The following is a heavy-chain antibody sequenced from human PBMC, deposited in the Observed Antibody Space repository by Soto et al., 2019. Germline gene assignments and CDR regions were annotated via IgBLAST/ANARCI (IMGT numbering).Heavy chain of an antibody. CDR2: ISGGGNDR. J-gene: IGHJ4*02. CDR3: ARENLRYFDY. CDR1: GFPFSSYA. V-gene: IGHV3-23*01. Sequence: PGGSLRLSCAASGFPFSSYAMSWRRQTPEKGLEWVAGISGGGNDRYYADFVQGRFTFSRDNSRNILYLQMNSLRADDTAVYYCARENLRYFDYWGQGTLVTVSS.